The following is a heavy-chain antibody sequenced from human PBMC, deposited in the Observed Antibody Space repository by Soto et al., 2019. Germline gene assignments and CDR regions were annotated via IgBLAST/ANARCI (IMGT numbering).Heavy chain of an antibody. CDR3: ARPPKPLYYFYGVDV. CDR1: GGTFSSYA. CDR2: IIPIFGTA. Sequence: QVQLVQSGAEVKKPGSSVKVSCKASGGTFSSYAISWVRQAPGQGLEWMGGIIPIFGTANYAQKFQGRVTXXAAQSTSTACMELSSLRSEDAAVYYCARPPKPLYYFYGVDVWGQGDTVTVSS. V-gene: IGHV1-69*12. J-gene: IGHJ6*01.